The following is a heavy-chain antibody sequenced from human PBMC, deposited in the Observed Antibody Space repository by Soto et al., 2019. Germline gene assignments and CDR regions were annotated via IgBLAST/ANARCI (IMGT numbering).Heavy chain of an antibody. J-gene: IGHJ3*02. CDR1: GYTFTSYG. D-gene: IGHD3-3*01. CDR2: ISAYNGNT. CDR3: ARRSDDFWSGYSNPDAFDI. Sequence: ASVKVSCKASGYTFTSYGISWVRQAPGQGLEWMGWISAYNGNTNYAQKLQGRVTMTTDTSTSTAYMELRSLRSDDTAVYYCARRSDDFWSGYSNPDAFDIWGQGTMVTVSS. V-gene: IGHV1-18*01.